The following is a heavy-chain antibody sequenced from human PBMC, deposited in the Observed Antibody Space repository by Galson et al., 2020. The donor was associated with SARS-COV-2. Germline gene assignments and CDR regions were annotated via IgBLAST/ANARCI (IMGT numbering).Heavy chain of an antibody. D-gene: IGHD4-17*01. V-gene: IGHV4-39*07. J-gene: IGHJ4*02. CDR2: IYYSGST. CDR3: ARDQRGYGDYVDY. CDR1: GGSISSSSYY. Sequence: SETLSLTCNVSGGSISSSSYYWGWIRQPPGQGLEWIGSIYYSGSTYYNPSLKSRVTISVDTSKNQFSLKLSSVTAADTALYYCARDQRGYGDYVDYWGQGTLVTVSS.